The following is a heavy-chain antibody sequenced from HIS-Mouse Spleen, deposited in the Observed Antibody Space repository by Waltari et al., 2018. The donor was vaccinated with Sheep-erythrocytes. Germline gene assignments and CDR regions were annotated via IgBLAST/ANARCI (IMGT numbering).Heavy chain of an antibody. V-gene: IGHV3-21*01. CDR1: GFTFSSYS. Sequence: EVQLVESGGGLVKPGGSLRLSCAASGFTFSSYSMNWVRQGPGKGLGGVSASSSSSYIYYADSVKGRFTIARDNAKNSLYLQMNSLRAEDTAVYYCARDRGGYFDYWGQGTLVTVSS. CDR2: SSSSSYI. CDR3: ARDRGGYFDY. J-gene: IGHJ4*02. D-gene: IGHD3-10*01.